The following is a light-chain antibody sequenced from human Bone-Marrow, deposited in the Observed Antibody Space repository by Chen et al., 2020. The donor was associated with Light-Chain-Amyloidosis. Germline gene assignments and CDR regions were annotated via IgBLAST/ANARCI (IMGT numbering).Light chain of an antibody. CDR3: QQIYSTPFT. CDR1: QSISSY. Sequence: DIQMTQSPSSLSASVGDRVTITCRASQSISSYLNWYQQKPGKAPKLLIYAASRLQSGVPSRFSGSGSGADFTLPISSLQPEDFATYYCQQIYSTPFTFGPGTKMDIK. J-gene: IGKJ3*01. V-gene: IGKV1-39*01. CDR2: AAS.